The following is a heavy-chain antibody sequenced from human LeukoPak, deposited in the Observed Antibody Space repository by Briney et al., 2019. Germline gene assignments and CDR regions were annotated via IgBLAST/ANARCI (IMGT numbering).Heavy chain of an antibody. CDR3: AKAGGYSSSWYVVYFDY. CDR2: ISYDGSNK. J-gene: IGHJ4*02. CDR1: GFTFSSYA. Sequence: GGSLRLSCAASGFTFSSYAMHWVRQAPGKGLEWVAVISYDGSNKYYADSVKGRFTISRDNSKNTLYLQMNSLRAEDTAVYYCAKAGGYSSSWYVVYFDYWGQGTLVTVSS. D-gene: IGHD6-13*01. V-gene: IGHV3-30-3*01.